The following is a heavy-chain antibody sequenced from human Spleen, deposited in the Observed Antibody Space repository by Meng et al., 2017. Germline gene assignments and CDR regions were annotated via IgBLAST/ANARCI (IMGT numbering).Heavy chain of an antibody. Sequence: EVQLVESGGGLIQPGGSLRLSCAASGFSVSSNFMNWVRRAPGKGLEWVSIMYASGSTYYTDSVKGRFTISRDNSENILFLQMNTLRAEDTAVYYCARGDIVGPTSAYYFDYWGQGTLVTVSS. CDR2: MYASGST. CDR1: GFSVSSNF. V-gene: IGHV3-66*03. J-gene: IGHJ4*02. CDR3: ARGDIVGPTSAYYFDY. D-gene: IGHD1-26*01.